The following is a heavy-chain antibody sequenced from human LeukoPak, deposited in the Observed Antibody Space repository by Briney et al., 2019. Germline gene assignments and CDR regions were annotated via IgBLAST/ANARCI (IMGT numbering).Heavy chain of an antibody. J-gene: IGHJ4*02. CDR2: INAGNGNT. Sequence: ASVKVSCKASGYTFTSYAMHWVRQAPGQRLEWMGWINAGNGNTKYSQKVQGRVTITRDTSASTAYMELSSLRSEDTAVYYCARESNWSAQDYWGQGTLVTVSS. CDR1: GYTFTSYA. D-gene: IGHD6-13*01. V-gene: IGHV1-3*01. CDR3: ARESNWSAQDY.